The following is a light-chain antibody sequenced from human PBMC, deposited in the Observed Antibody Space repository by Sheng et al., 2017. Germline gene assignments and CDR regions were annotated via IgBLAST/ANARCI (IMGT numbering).Light chain of an antibody. CDR3: QQYNNWPLT. V-gene: IGKV1D-13*01. Sequence: GDRVTITCRASQGIGSALAWYLQKPGKAPKLLIYDVSNLQSGVPSRFSGSGSGTDFTLTISSLQSEDFAVYYCQQYNNWPLTFGGGTKVEIK. CDR2: DVS. J-gene: IGKJ4*01. CDR1: QGIGSA.